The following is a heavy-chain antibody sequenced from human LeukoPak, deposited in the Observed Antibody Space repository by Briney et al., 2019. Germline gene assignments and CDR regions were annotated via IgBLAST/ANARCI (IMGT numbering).Heavy chain of an antibody. V-gene: IGHV3-30-3*01. CDR1: GFTFGTFT. J-gene: IGHJ4*02. D-gene: IGHD1-26*01. CDR3: ARIRAKGPTSPFGY. Sequence: PGGSLRLSCTASGFTFGTFTMHWVRQTPGKGLEWVALISYDGSNKYYADSVKGRFTISRDNSKNTLYLQMNSLGAEDTAVYYCARIRAKGPTSPFGYWGQGTLVTVSS. CDR2: ISYDGSNK.